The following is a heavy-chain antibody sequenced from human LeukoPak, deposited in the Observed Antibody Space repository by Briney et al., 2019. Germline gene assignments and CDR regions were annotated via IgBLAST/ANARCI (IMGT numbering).Heavy chain of an antibody. CDR1: GYSFTDYY. J-gene: IGHJ4*02. V-gene: IGHV1-2*02. Sequence: ASVKVSCKASGYSFTDYYMHWVRQAPGQGLDWMGWINPNSGGTNYAQKFQGRVTMTRDTSITTAYMDLSRLRSDDTAVYYCARSNSWKDDFDSWGQGTLVTVSS. CDR3: ARSNSWKDDFDS. CDR2: INPNSGGT. D-gene: IGHD1-1*01.